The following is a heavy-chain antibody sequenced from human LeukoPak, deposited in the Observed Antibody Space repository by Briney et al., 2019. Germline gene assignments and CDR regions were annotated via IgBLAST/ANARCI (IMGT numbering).Heavy chain of an antibody. CDR1: GFTFSSYA. CDR3: AKSLSLYDSRALDY. D-gene: IGHD3-22*01. J-gene: IGHJ4*02. Sequence: PGGSLRLSCAASGFTFSSYAMSWVRQAPGKGLEWVSAISGSGGSTYYADSVKGRFTISRDNSKNTLYLQMNSLRAEDTAVYYCAKSLSLYDSRALDYWGQGTLVTVSS. V-gene: IGHV3-23*01. CDR2: ISGSGGST.